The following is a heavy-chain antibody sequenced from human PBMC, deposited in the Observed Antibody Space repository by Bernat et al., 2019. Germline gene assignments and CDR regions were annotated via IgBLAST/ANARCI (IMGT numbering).Heavy chain of an antibody. Sequence: EVQLVESGGGLVQPGGSLRLSCAASGFIFSTYALNWVRQAPGKGLEWVSGISLSGGSTYYADSVKGRFTISRDNSRNTVSLQMNSLRAEDTAVYYCAKDGYNSGWFFDNWGQGTLVTVSS. CDR2: ISLSGGST. V-gene: IGHV3-23*04. CDR3: AKDGYNSGWFFDN. J-gene: IGHJ4*02. D-gene: IGHD6-19*01. CDR1: GFIFSTYA.